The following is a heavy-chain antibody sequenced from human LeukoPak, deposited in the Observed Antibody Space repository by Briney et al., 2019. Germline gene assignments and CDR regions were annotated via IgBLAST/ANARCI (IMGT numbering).Heavy chain of an antibody. CDR3: ARDLPSDYYDSSGLLDP. Sequence: SETLSLTCTVPGGSISSYYWSWIRQPPGKGLEWIGYIYYSGSTNYNPSLKSRVTISVDTSKNQFSLKLSSVTAADTAVYYCARDLPSDYYDSSGLLDPWGQGTLVTVSS. V-gene: IGHV4-59*01. J-gene: IGHJ5*02. CDR2: IYYSGST. CDR1: GGSISSYY. D-gene: IGHD3-22*01.